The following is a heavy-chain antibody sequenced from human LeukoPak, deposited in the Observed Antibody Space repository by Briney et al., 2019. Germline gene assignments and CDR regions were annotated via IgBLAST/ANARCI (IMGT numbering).Heavy chain of an antibody. J-gene: IGHJ4*02. D-gene: IGHD3-22*01. CDR2: IWYDGSNK. Sequence: PGRSLRLSCAASGFTFSSYVMHWVRQAPGKGLEWVAVIWYDGSNKYYADSVKGRFTISRDNAKNSLYLQMNSLRAEDTAVYYCARDSSGYQWGQGTLVSVSS. V-gene: IGHV3-33*01. CDR3: ARDSSGYQ. CDR1: GFTFSSYV.